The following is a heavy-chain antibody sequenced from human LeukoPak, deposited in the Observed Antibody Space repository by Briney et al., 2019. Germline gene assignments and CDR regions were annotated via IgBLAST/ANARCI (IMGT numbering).Heavy chain of an antibody. CDR2: INPSDGST. D-gene: IGHD6-6*01. V-gene: IGHV1-46*01. J-gene: IGHJ4*02. CDR3: ARAGYSSSSITLGY. CDR1: GYTFTNYY. Sequence: ASVKVSCKASGYTFTNYYIHWVRQAPGQGLEWMGIINPSDGSTSYAQKFQGRVTVTRDTSTSTVYMELSSLRSEDTAVYYCARAGYSSSSITLGYWGQGTLVTVPS.